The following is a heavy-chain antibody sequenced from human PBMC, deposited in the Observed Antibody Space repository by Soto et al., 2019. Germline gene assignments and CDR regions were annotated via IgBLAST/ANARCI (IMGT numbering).Heavy chain of an antibody. Sequence: TETLSLICTVSGGSISSYYWSWIRQPPGKGLEWIGYIYYSGSTNYNPSLKSRVTISVDTSKNQFSLKLSSVTAADTAVYYCARGLAGSMIRRNNWFDPWGQGTLVTVSS. CDR2: IYYSGST. D-gene: IGHD3-22*01. CDR1: GGSISSYY. J-gene: IGHJ5*02. V-gene: IGHV4-59*01. CDR3: ARGLAGSMIRRNNWFDP.